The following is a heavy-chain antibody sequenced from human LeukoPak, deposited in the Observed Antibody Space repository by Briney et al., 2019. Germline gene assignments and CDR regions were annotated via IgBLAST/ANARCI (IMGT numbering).Heavy chain of an antibody. J-gene: IGHJ4*02. CDR1: GFTFSSYG. CDR3: AKSRGSLAMATDY. CDR2: ISYDGTYK. D-gene: IGHD5-24*01. Sequence: SGGSLRLSCAASGFTFSSYGMHWVRQAPGKGLEWVAVISYDGTYKYYADSVKGRFTISRDNSKNTLYLQMNSLRAEDTAVYYCAKSRGSLAMATDYWGQGTLVTVSS. V-gene: IGHV3-30*18.